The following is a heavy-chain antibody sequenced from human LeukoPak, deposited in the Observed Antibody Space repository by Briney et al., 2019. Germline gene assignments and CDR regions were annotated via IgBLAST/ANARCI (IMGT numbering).Heavy chain of an antibody. CDR2: ISGSGGRT. CDR1: GFTFSSYA. D-gene: IGHD2/OR15-2a*01. V-gene: IGHV3-23*01. J-gene: IGHJ5*02. Sequence: GGSLRLSCAASGFTFSSYAMRWVRQAPGKGLEWVSAISGSGGRTYYADSVKGRFTISRDNSKNTLYLQMNSLRAEDTAVYYCPKGPFLRFDPWGQGTMVTVSS. CDR3: PKGPFLRFDP.